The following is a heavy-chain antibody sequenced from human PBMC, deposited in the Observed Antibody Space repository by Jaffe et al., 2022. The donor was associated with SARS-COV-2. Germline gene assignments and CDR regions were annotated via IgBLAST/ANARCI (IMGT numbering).Heavy chain of an antibody. Sequence: QVQLQESGPGLVKPSQTLSLTCTVSGGSISSGSYYWSWIRQPAGKGLEWIGRIYTSGSTNYNPSLKSRVTISVDTSKNQFSLKLSSVTAADTAVYYCAREGGYDASDNWFDPWGQGTLVTVSS. V-gene: IGHV4-61*02. CDR1: GGSISSGSYY. J-gene: IGHJ5*02. D-gene: IGHD5-12*01. CDR2: IYTSGST. CDR3: AREGGYDASDNWFDP.